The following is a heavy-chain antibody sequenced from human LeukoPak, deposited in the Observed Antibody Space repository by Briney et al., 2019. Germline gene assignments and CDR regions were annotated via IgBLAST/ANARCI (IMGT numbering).Heavy chain of an antibody. CDR1: GFTVSSNY. D-gene: IGHD4-17*01. CDR3: ARAIAFLARAYGDYGYGMDV. J-gene: IGHJ6*02. Sequence: GGSLRLSCAASGFTVSSNYMSWVRQAPGKGLEWVSDIYSGGSTYYAESVKGRFTISRDNSKNTLYLQMNSLRAEDTAVHYCARAIAFLARAYGDYGYGMDVWGQGTTVTVSS. CDR2: IYSGGST. V-gene: IGHV3-66*01.